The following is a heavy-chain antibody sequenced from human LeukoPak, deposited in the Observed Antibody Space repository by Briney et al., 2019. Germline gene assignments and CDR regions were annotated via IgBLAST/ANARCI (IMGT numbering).Heavy chain of an antibody. CDR1: GGSFSGYY. CDR3: ARDRGIVGATTRSAFDI. Sequence: SETLSLTCAVYGGSFSGYYWSWIRQPPGKGLEWIGEINHSGSTNYNPSLKSRVTISVDTSKNQFSLKLSSVTAADTAVYYCARDRGIVGATTRSAFDIWGQGTMVTVSS. CDR2: INHSGST. J-gene: IGHJ3*02. D-gene: IGHD1-26*01. V-gene: IGHV4-34*01.